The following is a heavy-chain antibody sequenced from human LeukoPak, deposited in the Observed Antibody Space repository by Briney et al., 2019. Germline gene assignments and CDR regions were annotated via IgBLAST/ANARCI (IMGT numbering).Heavy chain of an antibody. D-gene: IGHD6-13*01. V-gene: IGHV4-34*01. CDR3: ARDSSYSSSF. J-gene: IGHJ4*02. Sequence: SETLSLTCAVYGGSFSGYYWSWIRQPPGKGLEWIGEINHSGSTNYNPSLKSRVTISVDTSKNQFSLKLSSVTAADTAVYYCARDSSYSSSFWGQGTLVTVSS. CDR1: GGSFSGYY. CDR2: INHSGST.